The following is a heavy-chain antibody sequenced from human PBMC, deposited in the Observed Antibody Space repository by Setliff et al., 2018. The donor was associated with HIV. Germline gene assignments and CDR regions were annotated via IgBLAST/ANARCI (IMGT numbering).Heavy chain of an antibody. V-gene: IGHV4-4*07. CDR1: GGSISGDF. D-gene: IGHD2-21*02. J-gene: IGHJ4*02. CDR2: THASGTT. CDR3: ARQTATGTSATFDS. Sequence: SETLSLTCTVSGGSISGDFWTWIRQPAGEGLEWIGRTHASGTTQCEPSLKNRCSMSIDTSKNQFSLKLSSVSAADTAVYYCARQTATGTSATFDSWGQGTLVTVSS.